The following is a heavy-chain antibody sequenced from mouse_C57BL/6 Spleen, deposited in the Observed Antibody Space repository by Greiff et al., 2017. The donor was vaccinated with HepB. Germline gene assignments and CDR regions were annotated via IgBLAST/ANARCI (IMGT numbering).Heavy chain of an antibody. V-gene: IGHV1-61*01. CDR3: AIGFAY. J-gene: IGHJ3*01. Sequence: QVQLQQPGAELVRPGSSVKLSCKASGYTLTSYWMDWVKQRPGQGLEWIGNIYPSDSETHYNQKFKDKATFTVDKYSSTAYMQLSSLTSEDSAVYYFAIGFAYWGQGTLVTVSA. CDR1: GYTLTSYW. CDR2: IYPSDSET.